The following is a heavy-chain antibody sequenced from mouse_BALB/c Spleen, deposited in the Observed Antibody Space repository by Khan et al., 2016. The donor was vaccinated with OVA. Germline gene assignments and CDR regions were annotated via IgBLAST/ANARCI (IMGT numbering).Heavy chain of an antibody. J-gene: IGHJ3*01. CDR2: INPYNGDT. V-gene: IGHV1-18*01. D-gene: IGHD1-2*01. CDR3: ARSGYGGFAY. CDR1: GYLFTDYT. Sequence: VQLKQSGPELVKPGASMKISCKASGYLFTDYTMNWVKQSHGKNLEWIGLINPYNGDTNYNQKFRGKATLTVDKSSSTASMELLSLTSEDSAVYYWARSGYGGFAYWGQGTLVTVSA.